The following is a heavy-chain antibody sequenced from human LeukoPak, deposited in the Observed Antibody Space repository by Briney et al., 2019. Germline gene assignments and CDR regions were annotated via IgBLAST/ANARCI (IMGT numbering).Heavy chain of an antibody. CDR2: VYSGGSI. CDR1: GFTVSSAY. D-gene: IGHD6-19*01. Sequence: GGSLGLSCPASGFTVSSAYISGVRKAQGKGLDGVSIVYSGGSIYYADSVKGRFTTSRHNSNNTLDLQMNSLRTEDTAMYYCARSYNSAWLDYWGQGTLVTVSS. CDR3: ARSYNSAWLDY. V-gene: IGHV3-53*04. J-gene: IGHJ4*02.